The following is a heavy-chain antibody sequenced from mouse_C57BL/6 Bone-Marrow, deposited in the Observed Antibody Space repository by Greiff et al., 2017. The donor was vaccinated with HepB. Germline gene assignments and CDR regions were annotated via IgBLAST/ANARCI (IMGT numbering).Heavy chain of an antibody. Sequence: EVKLMESGGGLVKPGGSLKLSCAASGFTFSDYGMHWVRQAPEKGLEWVAYISSGSSTIYYADTVKGRFPISRDNAKNTLFLQMTSLRSEDTAMYYCARLGHRGPHYWGQGTTLTVSS. J-gene: IGHJ2*01. CDR2: ISSGSSTI. D-gene: IGHD4-1*01. CDR1: GFTFSDYG. V-gene: IGHV5-17*01. CDR3: ARLGHRGPHY.